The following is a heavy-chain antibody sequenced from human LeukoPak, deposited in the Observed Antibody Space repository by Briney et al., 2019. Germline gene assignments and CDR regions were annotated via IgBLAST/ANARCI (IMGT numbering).Heavy chain of an antibody. CDR2: INPSGGST. D-gene: IGHD2-8*01. V-gene: IGHV1-46*01. Sequence: ASVKVSCKASGYNFISYYMHWVRQAPGQGLEWMGIINPSGGSTSYAQKFQDRVTMTRDTSTSTVYMELSSLKSEDAAVYYCAREDVVLVDAVRYYYYGMDVWGQGTTVTVSS. CDR3: AREDVVLVDAVRYYYYGMDV. CDR1: GYNFISYY. J-gene: IGHJ6*02.